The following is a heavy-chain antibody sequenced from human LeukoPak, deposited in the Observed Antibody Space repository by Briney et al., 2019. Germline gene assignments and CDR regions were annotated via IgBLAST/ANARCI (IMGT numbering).Heavy chain of an antibody. CDR1: GGSISSSSYY. J-gene: IGHJ4*02. CDR3: ARYSSGWTIDY. Sequence: SETLSLTCTVSGGSISSSSYYWGWIRQPPGKGLEWTGSIYYSGSTYYNPSLKSRVTISVDTSKNQFSLRLSSMTAADTAVYYCARYSSGWTIDYWGQGTLVTVSS. CDR2: IYYSGST. D-gene: IGHD6-19*01. V-gene: IGHV4-39*01.